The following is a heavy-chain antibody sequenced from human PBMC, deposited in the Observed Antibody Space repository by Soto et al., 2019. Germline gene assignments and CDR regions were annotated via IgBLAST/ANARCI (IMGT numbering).Heavy chain of an antibody. CDR1: GFTFSSYW. V-gene: IGHV3-7*01. CDR3: ARDRYCTNGVCYIYYYYYMDV. D-gene: IGHD2-8*01. J-gene: IGHJ6*03. Sequence: PGGSLRLSCAASGFTFSSYWMSWVRQAPGKGLEWVANIKQDGSEKYYVDSVKGRFTISRDNAKNSLYLQMNSLRAEDTAVYYCARDRYCTNGVCYIYYYYYMDVWGKGTTVTVSS. CDR2: IKQDGSEK.